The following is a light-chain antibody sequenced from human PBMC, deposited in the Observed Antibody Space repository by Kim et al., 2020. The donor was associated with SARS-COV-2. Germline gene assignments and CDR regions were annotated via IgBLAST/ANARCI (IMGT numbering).Light chain of an antibody. Sequence: DIQMTQSPSFLSASVGDRVTITCRASQSISRYLNWYQHEPGKVPKLLIYAASNLQSGVPSRFSGSASGTDFTLTISSLQHEDFGTYYCQQSYSDPYSFGQGTKREI. CDR1: QSISRY. J-gene: IGKJ2*03. V-gene: IGKV1-39*01. CDR2: AAS. CDR3: QQSYSDPYS.